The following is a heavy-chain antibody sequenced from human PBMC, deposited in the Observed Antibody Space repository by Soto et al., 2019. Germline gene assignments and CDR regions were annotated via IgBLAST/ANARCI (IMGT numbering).Heavy chain of an antibody. CDR1: GFKFDYYW. Sequence: EVHLVASGGGLVQPGGSLRLSCVASGFKFDYYWMHWVRQAPGEGLMWVSRLQTDGSHPDYAASVKGRFTISRDNAKNTLYLQMTNLSVEDTAVSYCGRGGDPDYWGQGTLVTVSS. V-gene: IGHV3-74*01. J-gene: IGHJ4*02. CDR3: GRGGDPDY. CDR2: LQTDGSHP. D-gene: IGHD3-16*01.